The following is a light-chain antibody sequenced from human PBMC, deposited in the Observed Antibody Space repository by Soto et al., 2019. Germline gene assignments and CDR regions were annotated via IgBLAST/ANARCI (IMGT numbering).Light chain of an antibody. CDR1: KDINKW. V-gene: IGKV1-12*01. CDR3: KQGKSLPLT. Sequence: DIDISRSPCSVWGAVGVRDTITCRASKDINKWLAWYQQKPGRTPNLVSYTASTLRGGVPSRVIGRESATDFTLDISSLQPENVATYYCKQGKSLPLTLGGGTKADIK. J-gene: IGKJ4*01. CDR2: TAS.